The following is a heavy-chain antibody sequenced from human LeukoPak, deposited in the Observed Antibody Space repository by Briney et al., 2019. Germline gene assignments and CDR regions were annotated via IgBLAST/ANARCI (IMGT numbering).Heavy chain of an antibody. CDR2: ISYDGGNK. CDR3: AKDKYSSGLLIYYFDY. J-gene: IGHJ4*02. CDR1: GFTFSSYG. Sequence: GGSLRLSCAASGFTFSSYGMHWVRQAPGKGLEWVAVISYDGGNKYYADSVKGRFTISRDNSKNTLYLQMNSLRAEDTAVYYCAKDKYSSGLLIYYFDYWGQGTLVTVSS. D-gene: IGHD6-19*01. V-gene: IGHV3-30*18.